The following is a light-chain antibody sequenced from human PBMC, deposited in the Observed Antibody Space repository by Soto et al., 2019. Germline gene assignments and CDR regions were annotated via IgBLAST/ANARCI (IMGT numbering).Light chain of an antibody. V-gene: IGLV2-14*01. J-gene: IGLJ1*01. CDR1: SSDVGGYNY. Sequence: QSVLTQPASVSGSPGQSITISCTGTSSDVGGYNYVSWYQQHPGKAPKLMIYEVSNRPSGVSNRFSGSKSGNTASLTISGLQAEDEADYYCSSYTSSSTGVFGTGTQLTV. CDR2: EVS. CDR3: SSYTSSSTGV.